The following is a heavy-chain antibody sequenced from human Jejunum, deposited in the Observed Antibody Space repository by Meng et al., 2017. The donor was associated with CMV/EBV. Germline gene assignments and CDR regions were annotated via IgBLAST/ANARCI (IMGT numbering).Heavy chain of an antibody. D-gene: IGHD3-22*01. J-gene: IGHJ4*02. V-gene: IGHV1-2*06. Sequence: QVQLVQSGSEVKEPGASLKVSCKASEYTFTDYFLHWVRQAPGQGLQWMGRINTNSGVTNYAHNFQGRVAMTRDTSIGAAYMELSKLKSDDAAVYYCARGYYDRFFDYWGQGTLVTVSS. CDR1: EYTFTDYF. CDR2: INTNSGVT. CDR3: ARGYYDRFFDY.